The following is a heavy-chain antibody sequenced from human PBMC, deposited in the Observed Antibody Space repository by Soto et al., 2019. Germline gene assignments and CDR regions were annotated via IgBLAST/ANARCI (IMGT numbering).Heavy chain of an antibody. Sequence: RASVKVSCKASGFTFSNYGLNWVRQAPGQGLEWMGWVSANNGHTNYAQNLQGRVSMTTDTSTSTAYMELRGLTFDDTAVYYCARDIESVTAKHFFYYYAMDVWGQGTTVTVSS. D-gene: IGHD2-8*01. CDR3: ARDIESVTAKHFFYYYAMDV. CDR1: GFTFSNYG. V-gene: IGHV1-18*01. CDR2: VSANNGHT. J-gene: IGHJ6*02.